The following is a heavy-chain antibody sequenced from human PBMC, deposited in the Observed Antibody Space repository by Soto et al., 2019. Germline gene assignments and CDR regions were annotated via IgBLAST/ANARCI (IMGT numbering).Heavy chain of an antibody. CDR1: GFTFSRYA. V-gene: IGHV3-23*01. D-gene: IGHD2-2*01. CDR2: ISGSGGST. CDR3: AKDGSRYCSSTSCPATNFDY. J-gene: IGHJ4*02. Sequence: GGSLRLSCAASGFTFSRYAMSWVRQAPGKGLEWVSAISGSGGSTYYADSVKGRFTISRDNSKNTLYLQMNSLRAEDTAVYYCAKDGSRYCSSTSCPATNFDYWGQGTLVTVSS.